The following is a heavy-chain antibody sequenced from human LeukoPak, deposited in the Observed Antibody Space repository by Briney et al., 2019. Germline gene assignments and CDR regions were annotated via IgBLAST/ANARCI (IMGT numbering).Heavy chain of an antibody. Sequence: GGSLRLSCAASGFTFSSYNMNWVRQTPGKGLEWVSSISSSSSFIYYADSVKGQFTISRDNAKNSLYLQMNSLRAEDTAVYYCTRDVLIAADGVIRLDAFDIWGQGTVVTVSS. V-gene: IGHV3-21*01. CDR1: GFTFSSYN. CDR2: ISSSSSFI. CDR3: TRDVLIAADGVIRLDAFDI. J-gene: IGHJ3*02. D-gene: IGHD6-13*01.